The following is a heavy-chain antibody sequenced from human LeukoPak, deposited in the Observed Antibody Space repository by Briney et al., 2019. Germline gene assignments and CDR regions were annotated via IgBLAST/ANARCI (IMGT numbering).Heavy chain of an antibody. J-gene: IGHJ4*02. D-gene: IGHD1-26*01. CDR3: ARGGSPDY. Sequence: GGSLRLSCAASGFTFSSYAMHWVRQAPGKGLEWVAVISYDGSNKYYADSVKGRFTISRDNAKNSLYLQMNSLRAEDTAVYYCARGGSPDYWGQGTLVTVSS. CDR2: ISYDGSNK. CDR1: GFTFSSYA. V-gene: IGHV3-30*04.